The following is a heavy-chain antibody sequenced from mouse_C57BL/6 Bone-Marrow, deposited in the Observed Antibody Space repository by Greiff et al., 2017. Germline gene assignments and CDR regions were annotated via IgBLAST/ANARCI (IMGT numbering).Heavy chain of an antibody. Sequence: VKLQESGAELARPGASVKLSCKASGYTFTSYGISWVKQRTGQGLEWIGAIYPRSGNTYYNEKFKGKATLTADKSSSTAYLELRSLTSEDSAVYFCARFKLRVGFYAMDDWGQGTSVTVAS. CDR3: ARFKLRVGFYAMDD. V-gene: IGHV1-81*01. CDR2: IYPRSGNT. J-gene: IGHJ4*01. D-gene: IGHD1-1*01. CDR1: GYTFTSYG.